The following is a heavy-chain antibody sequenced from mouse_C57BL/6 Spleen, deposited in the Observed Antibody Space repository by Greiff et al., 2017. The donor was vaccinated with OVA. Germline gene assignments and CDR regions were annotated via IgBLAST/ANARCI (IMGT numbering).Heavy chain of an antibody. V-gene: IGHV2-3*01. CDR1: GFSLTSYG. CDR2: IWGDGST. J-gene: IGHJ4*01. CDR3: AHMVTTYDAMDY. D-gene: IGHD2-3*01. Sequence: VKLEESGPGLVAPSQSLSITCTVSGFSLTSYGVSWVRQPPGKGLEWLGVIWGDGSTNYHSALISSLSISKDNSNSQVFIKLNSLQTDDTAAYYCAHMVTTYDAMDYWGQGTSVTVSA.